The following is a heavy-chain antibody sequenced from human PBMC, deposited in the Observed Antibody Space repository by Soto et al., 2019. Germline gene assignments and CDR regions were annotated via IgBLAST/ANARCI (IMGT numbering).Heavy chain of an antibody. D-gene: IGHD2-15*01. Sequence: EVQLVESGGGLVKPGGSLRLSCAASGFTFSSYSMNWVRQAPGKGLEWVSSISSSSSYIYYADSVKGRFTISRDNAKNSLYLQMNSMRAEDTAVYYCARVRVGPPVEGIDVWGQGTTVTVSS. CDR2: ISSSSSYI. CDR3: ARVRVGPPVEGIDV. V-gene: IGHV3-21*01. CDR1: GFTFSSYS. J-gene: IGHJ6*02.